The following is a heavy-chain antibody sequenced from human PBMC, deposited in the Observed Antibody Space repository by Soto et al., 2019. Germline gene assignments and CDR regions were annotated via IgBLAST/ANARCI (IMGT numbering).Heavy chain of an antibody. CDR3: ASSAGHPGDFFYYNGMDV. CDR1: GDSVSSNSAA. Sequence: PSQTLSLTCAISGDSVSSNSAAWNWIRQSPSRGLDWLGRTYYRSKWYNDYAVSVKSGITINSDTSKNQFSLQLNSVTPEDTVVYYCASSAGHPGDFFYYNGMDVWGQGTAVTVSS. V-gene: IGHV6-1*01. D-gene: IGHD3-10*01. J-gene: IGHJ6*02. CDR2: TYYRSKWYN.